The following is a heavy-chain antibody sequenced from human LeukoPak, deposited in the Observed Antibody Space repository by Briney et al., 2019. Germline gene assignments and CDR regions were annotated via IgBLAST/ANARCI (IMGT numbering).Heavy chain of an antibody. CDR3: ARLGVTYYYDSSGGAFDY. J-gene: IGHJ4*02. D-gene: IGHD3-22*01. V-gene: IGHV4-39*01. CDR2: IYYSGST. Sequence: SETLSLTCTVSGGSISSSSYYWGWIRQPPGKGLEWIGSIYYSGSTHYNPSLKSRVTISVDTSKNQFSLKLSSVTAADTAVYYCARLGVTYYYDSSGGAFDYWRQGSLVTVSS. CDR1: GGSISSSSYY.